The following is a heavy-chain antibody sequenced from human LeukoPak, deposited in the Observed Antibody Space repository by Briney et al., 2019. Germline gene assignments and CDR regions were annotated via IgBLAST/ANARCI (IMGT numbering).Heavy chain of an antibody. CDR3: VRHSRVVAFDY. Sequence: SETLSLTCTVSGVSISNHYSSWIRQPPGKGLEWIGYIYYTGNTNYNPTLKSRVTISEDTSKNQVSLELSSVTAADTAVYYCVRHSRVVAFDYWGQGNLVTVSS. D-gene: IGHD2-15*01. CDR2: IYYTGNT. CDR1: GVSISNHY. J-gene: IGHJ4*02. V-gene: IGHV4-59*08.